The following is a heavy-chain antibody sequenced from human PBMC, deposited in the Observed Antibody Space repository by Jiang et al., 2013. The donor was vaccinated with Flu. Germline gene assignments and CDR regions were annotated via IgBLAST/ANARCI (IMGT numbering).Heavy chain of an antibody. D-gene: IGHD2-2*01. J-gene: IGHJ3*02. CDR2: ISGSGGST. CDR3: AKGVRSTRPDAFDI. V-gene: IGHV3-23*01. CDR1: GFTFSSYT. Sequence: QLLESGGGLVQPGGSLRLSCAASGFTFSSYTMSRVRQAPGKGLERVSSISGSGGSTYYADSVKGRFTISRDNSKNTLYLQMNSLRAEDTAVYYCAKGVRSTRPDAFDIWGQGTMVTVSS.